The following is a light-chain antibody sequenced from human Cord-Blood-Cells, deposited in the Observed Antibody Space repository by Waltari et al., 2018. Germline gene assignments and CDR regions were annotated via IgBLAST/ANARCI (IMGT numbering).Light chain of an antibody. CDR1: QSVLYSSNNKNY. V-gene: IGKV4-1*01. J-gene: IGKJ1*01. Sequence: DIVMTQSPDSLAVSLGARATITCKSSQSVLYSSNNKNYLAWYQQKQGQPPTLLIYWAATRGSGVPDRFCGSGSCTDVTLTISSLQAEDVAVDYCRQYYSTLRTFGQGTKVEIK. CDR2: WAA. CDR3: RQYYSTLRT.